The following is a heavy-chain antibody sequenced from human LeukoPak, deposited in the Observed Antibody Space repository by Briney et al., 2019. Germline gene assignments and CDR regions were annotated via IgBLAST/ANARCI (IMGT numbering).Heavy chain of an antibody. CDR1: GGSISSSSYY. V-gene: IGHV4-39*07. CDR2: IYHSGST. CDR3: ARDRGYSSSSFDY. J-gene: IGHJ4*02. Sequence: SETLSLTCTVSGGSISSSSYYWGWIRQPPGKGLEWIGSIYHSGSTYYNPSLKSRVTISVDTSKNQFSLKLSSVTAADTAVYYCARDRGYSSSSFDYWGQGTLVTVSS. D-gene: IGHD6-13*01.